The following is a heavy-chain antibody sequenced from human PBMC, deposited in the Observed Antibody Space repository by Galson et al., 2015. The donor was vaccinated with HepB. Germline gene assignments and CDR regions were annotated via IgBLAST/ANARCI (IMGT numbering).Heavy chain of an antibody. CDR1: GFTFSSYG. CDR2: IRNDGSYK. Sequence: SLRLSCAASGFTFSSYGIHWVRQAPGKGLEWVAFIRNDGSYKYYADSVNGRFTISRDNSKNTLYLQMNSLRAEDTAVYYCARDPELNSGWYGDFDYWGQGTLVTVSS. V-gene: IGHV3-30*02. D-gene: IGHD6-19*01. J-gene: IGHJ4*02. CDR3: ARDPELNSGWYGDFDY.